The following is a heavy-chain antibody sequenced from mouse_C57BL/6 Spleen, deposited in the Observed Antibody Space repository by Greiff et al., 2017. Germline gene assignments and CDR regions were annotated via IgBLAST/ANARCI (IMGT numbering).Heavy chain of an antibody. Sequence: VQLQQSVAELVRPGASVKLSCTASGFNIKHTYMHWVKQRPEQGLDWIGRIDPANGNTKYAPKFQGKATITADTSSNTAYLQLSSLTSEDTAIYYCARNYGSSEYFDVWGTGTTVTVSS. CDR1: GFNIKHTY. CDR2: IDPANGNT. J-gene: IGHJ1*03. CDR3: ARNYGSSEYFDV. V-gene: IGHV14-3*01. D-gene: IGHD1-1*01.